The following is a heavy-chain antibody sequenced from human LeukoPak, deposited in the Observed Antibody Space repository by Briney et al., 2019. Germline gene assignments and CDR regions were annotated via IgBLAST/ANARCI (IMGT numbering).Heavy chain of an antibody. J-gene: IGHJ4*02. CDR1: GFTFSSYA. Sequence: GGSLRLSCSASGFTFSSYAMHWVRQAPGKGLEYVSAISSNGGSTYYADSVKGRFTISRDNSKNTLYPQMSSLRAEDTAVYYCVKAPRRVTAHTLDYWGQGTLVTVSS. CDR2: ISSNGGST. CDR3: VKAPRRVTAHTLDY. D-gene: IGHD2-21*02. V-gene: IGHV3-64D*09.